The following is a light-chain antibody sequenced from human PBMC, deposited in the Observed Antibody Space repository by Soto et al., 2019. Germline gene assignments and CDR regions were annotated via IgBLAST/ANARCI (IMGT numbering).Light chain of an antibody. Sequence: EMVLTQSPATLSSSPGERATLSCRASQSVSSNLAWYQQKPGQAPRLLIYGASTRATGIPARFSGSGSGTGFTLTISSLQSEDFAVYYCQQYNDWPRTFGQGTKVDIK. CDR3: QQYNDWPRT. J-gene: IGKJ1*01. CDR1: QSVSSN. CDR2: GAS. V-gene: IGKV3-15*01.